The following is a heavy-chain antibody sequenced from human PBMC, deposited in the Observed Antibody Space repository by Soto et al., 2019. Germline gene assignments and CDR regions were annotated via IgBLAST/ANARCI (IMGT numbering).Heavy chain of an antibody. Sequence: EVQLLESGGGLVQPGGSLRLSCAASGFTFSSYAMSWVRQAPGKGLEWVSAISAGGGATYYADSVKGRFTISRDNSLNTLYLQMNSLRAEDTSVYYCAKPFSDYIWGSYLRYFDHWGQGTLVTVSS. V-gene: IGHV3-23*01. CDR1: GFTFSSYA. CDR3: AKPFSDYIWGSYLRYFDH. J-gene: IGHJ4*02. CDR2: ISAGGGAT. D-gene: IGHD3-16*01.